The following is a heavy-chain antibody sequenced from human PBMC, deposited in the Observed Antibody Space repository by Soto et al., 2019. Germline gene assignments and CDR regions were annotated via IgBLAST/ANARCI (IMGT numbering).Heavy chain of an antibody. CDR1: RFPFSSFA. CDR2: ISGNGVAT. Sequence: EVHLWDSGGGLVQPGGSLRLSCAASRFPFSSFAMCWLRQAPGKGLEWVSYISGNGVATSYSDSVKGRFTTSRDNSKNVLYLQLNSLRDEDTAVYYCAKGFPRLQLDTNAWENWGQGTLVTVSS. CDR3: AKGFPRLQLDTNAWEN. D-gene: IGHD2-8*01. V-gene: IGHV3-23*01. J-gene: IGHJ4*02.